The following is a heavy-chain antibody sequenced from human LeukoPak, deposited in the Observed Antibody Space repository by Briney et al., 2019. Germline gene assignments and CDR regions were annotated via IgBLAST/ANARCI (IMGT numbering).Heavy chain of an antibody. CDR1: GLTLSDQY. J-gene: IGHJ6*04. D-gene: IGHD3-16*01. CDR2: TTSKGNNHIT. Sequence: GGSLRLSCVVSGLTLSDQYMEWVRQAPGKGLEWVGRTTSKGNNHITEYAASVRGRFTISRDDSRNSVYLQMNSLKTEDTAVYYCARMTFGGMDVWGKGATVTVSS. V-gene: IGHV3-72*01. CDR3: ARMTFGGMDV.